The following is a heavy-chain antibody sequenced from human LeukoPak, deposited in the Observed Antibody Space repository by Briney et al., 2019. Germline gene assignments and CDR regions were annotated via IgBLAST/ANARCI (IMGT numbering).Heavy chain of an antibody. V-gene: IGHV1-69*05. J-gene: IGHJ6*03. CDR1: GGTFSSYA. Sequence: ASVKVSCKASGGTFSSYAISWVRQAPGQGLELMGGIIPIFGTANYAQKFQGRVTITTDESTSTAYMELSSLRSEDTAVYYCAREGSSSSLDYYYYYMDVWGKGTTVTVSS. CDR2: IIPIFGTA. D-gene: IGHD6-6*01. CDR3: AREGSSSSLDYYYYYMDV.